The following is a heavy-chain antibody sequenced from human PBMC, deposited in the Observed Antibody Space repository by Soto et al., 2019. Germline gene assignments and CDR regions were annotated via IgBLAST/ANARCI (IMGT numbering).Heavy chain of an antibody. V-gene: IGHV3-23*01. CDR1: GFTFSIYA. CDR3: ARLGTSSNTDY. J-gene: IGHJ4*02. CDR2: ISSSGGST. D-gene: IGHD3-9*01. Sequence: GGSMRLSCAASGFTFSIYAMIWVRQAPGKGLEWVSAISSSGGSTYYGDSVKGRFTISRDHSKNTLNLQMNSLRAEDTAVYYCARLGTSSNTDYWGQGTLVTVSS.